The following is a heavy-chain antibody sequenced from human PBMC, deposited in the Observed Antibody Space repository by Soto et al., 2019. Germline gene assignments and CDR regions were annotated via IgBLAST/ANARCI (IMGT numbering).Heavy chain of an antibody. D-gene: IGHD3-10*01. V-gene: IGHV1-18*01. CDR3: ARHSEGYGSGI. CDR1: GYTFASYG. CDR2: ISAYNGNT. Sequence: QVQLVQSGAEVKKPGASVKVSCKASGYTFASYGISLVRQAPGQGLEWMGWISAYNGNTNYAQKLQGRVTMTTDTPTITAYMELRSLRSHDTAVYYCARHSEGYGSGIWGQGTLVTVSS. J-gene: IGHJ4*02.